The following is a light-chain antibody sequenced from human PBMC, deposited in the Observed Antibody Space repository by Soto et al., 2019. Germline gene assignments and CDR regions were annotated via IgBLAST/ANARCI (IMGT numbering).Light chain of an antibody. CDR2: SNN. CDR3: AVWDDSLNGWV. J-gene: IGLJ3*02. Sequence: VLTQPPSASGTPGQRVTISCSGSSSNIGSNSVNWYQQLPGTAPKLLIYSNNQRPSGVPDRFSGSKSGTSASLAISGLQSEDEADYYCAVWDDSLNGWVFGGGTKLTVL. V-gene: IGLV1-44*01. CDR1: SSNIGSNS.